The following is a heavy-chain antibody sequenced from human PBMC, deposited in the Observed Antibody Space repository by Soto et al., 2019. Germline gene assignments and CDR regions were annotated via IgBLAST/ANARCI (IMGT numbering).Heavy chain of an antibody. CDR2: ISGSGGST. CDR3: AKDPPYPIAVAANTPTPYYFDY. J-gene: IGHJ4*02. Sequence: EVQLLESGGGLVQPGGSLRLSCAASGFTFSSYAMSWVRQAPGKGLEWVSAISGSGGSTYYADSVKGRLTISRDNSKNPLYLQMNSLRAEDTAVYYCAKDPPYPIAVAANTPTPYYFDYWGQGTLVTVSS. D-gene: IGHD6-19*01. CDR1: GFTFSSYA. V-gene: IGHV3-23*01.